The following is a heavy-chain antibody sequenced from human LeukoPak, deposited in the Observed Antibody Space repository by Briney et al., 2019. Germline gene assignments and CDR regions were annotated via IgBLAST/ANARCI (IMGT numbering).Heavy chain of an antibody. CDR2: INPSGGST. J-gene: IGHJ4*02. V-gene: IGHV1-46*02. CDR1: GYTFNKLD. D-gene: IGHD5-18*01. Sequence: ASVKVSCKTSGYTFNKLDITWVRQAPGQGLEWMGIINPSGGSTSYAQKFQGRVTMTRDTSTSTVYMELSSLRSEDTAVYYCARDQVQLPHYFDYWGQGTLVTVSS. CDR3: ARDQVQLPHYFDY.